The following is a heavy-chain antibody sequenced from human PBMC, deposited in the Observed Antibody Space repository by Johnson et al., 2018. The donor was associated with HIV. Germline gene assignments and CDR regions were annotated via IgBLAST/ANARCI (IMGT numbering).Heavy chain of an antibody. V-gene: IGHV3-20*04. J-gene: IGHJ3*02. Sequence: VQLVEFGGGVVQPGRSLRLSCAASGFTFDDYGMSWVRQGPGKGLEWVSGINWNGGSTGYADSVKGRFTISRDNSKNTLYLQMNSLRAEDTAVYYCARVGATAAFDIWGQGTMVSVSS. CDR1: GFTFDDYG. CDR2: INWNGGST. CDR3: ARVGATAAFDI. D-gene: IGHD1-26*01.